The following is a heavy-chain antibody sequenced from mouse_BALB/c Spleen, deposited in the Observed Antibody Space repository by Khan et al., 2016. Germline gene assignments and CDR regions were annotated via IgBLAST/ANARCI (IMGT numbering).Heavy chain of an antibody. CDR3: AREDYSWFSY. V-gene: IGHV3-2*02. J-gene: IGHJ3*01. D-gene: IGHD1-1*02. CDR2: INYSGDT. Sequence: EVQLQESGPGLVKPSQSLSLTCTVTGYSITSDYAWNWIRQFPRNKLEWMGYINYSGDTHYNPSLKSRISITRDTSKNHFFLHLTSVTAEDTATYYCAREDYSWFSYWGQGTLVTVSA. CDR1: GYSITSDYA.